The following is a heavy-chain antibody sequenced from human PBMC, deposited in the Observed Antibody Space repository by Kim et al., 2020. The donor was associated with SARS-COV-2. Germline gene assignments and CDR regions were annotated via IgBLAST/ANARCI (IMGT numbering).Heavy chain of an antibody. CDR2: IYYSGST. J-gene: IGHJ3*02. V-gene: IGHV4-31*03. CDR1: GGSISSGGYY. D-gene: IGHD3-10*02. Sequence: SETLSLTCTVSGGSISSGGYYWSWIRQHPGKGLEWIGYIYYSGSTYYNPSLKSRVTISVDTSKNQFSLKLSSVTAADTAVYYCARDPLFGEDVGFAFDIWGQGTMVTVSS. CDR3: ARDPLFGEDVGFAFDI.